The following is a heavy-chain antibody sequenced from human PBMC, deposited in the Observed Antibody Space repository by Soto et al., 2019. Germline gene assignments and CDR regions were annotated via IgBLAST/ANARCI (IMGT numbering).Heavy chain of an antibody. J-gene: IGHJ6*02. CDR2: IYYSGST. CDR3: ARDPYYDILTGPRGGMDV. V-gene: IGHV4-30-4*01. D-gene: IGHD3-9*01. CDR1: GGSISSGDYY. Sequence: PSETLSLTCTVSGGSISSGDYYWSWIRQPPGKGLEWIGYIYYSGSTYYNPSLKSRVTISVDTSKNQFSLKLSSVTAADTAVYYCARDPYYDILTGPRGGMDVWGQGTTVTVSS.